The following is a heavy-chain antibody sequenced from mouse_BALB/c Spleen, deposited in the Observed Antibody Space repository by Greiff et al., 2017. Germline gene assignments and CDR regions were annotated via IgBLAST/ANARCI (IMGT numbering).Heavy chain of an antibody. CDR2: ISYSGST. Sequence: EVKLQESGPGLVKPSQSLSLTCTVTGYSITSDYAWNWIRQFPGNKLEWMGYISYSGSTSYNPSLKSRISITRDTSKNQFFLQLNSVTTEDTATYYCASGSYSWFAYWGQGTLVTVSA. J-gene: IGHJ3*01. D-gene: IGHD2-12*01. CDR3: ASGSYSWFAY. CDR1: GYSITSDYA. V-gene: IGHV3-2*02.